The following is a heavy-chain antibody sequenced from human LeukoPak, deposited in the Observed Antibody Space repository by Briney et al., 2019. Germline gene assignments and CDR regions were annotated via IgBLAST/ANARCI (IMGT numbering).Heavy chain of an antibody. CDR1: GGSFSGYY. Sequence: SETLSLTCAVYGGSFSGYYWSWIRQPPGKGLEWIGEINHSGSTNYNPSLKSRVTISVDTSKNQFSLKLSSVTAADTAVYYCARVRKYCSSTSCYTSPHYYYGMDVWGQGTTVTVSS. CDR2: INHSGST. CDR3: ARVRKYCSSTSCYTSPHYYYGMDV. D-gene: IGHD2-2*02. J-gene: IGHJ6*02. V-gene: IGHV4-34*01.